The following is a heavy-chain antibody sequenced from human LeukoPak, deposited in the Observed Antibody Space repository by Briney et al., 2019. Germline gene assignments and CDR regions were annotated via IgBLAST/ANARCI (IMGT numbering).Heavy chain of an antibody. D-gene: IGHD2-2*01. V-gene: IGHV3-21*06. J-gene: IGHJ4*02. CDR1: GFTFSTYS. CDR3: ARDVPAVTIFGY. CDR2: ISRSSSHI. Sequence: AGGSLRLSCAASGFTFSTYSMNWVRQAPGKGLEWVSSISRSSSHIYFADSVKGRFTISRDNAKNSLYLQVNSLRTEDTAVYYCARDVPAVTIFGYWGQGTLVTVSS.